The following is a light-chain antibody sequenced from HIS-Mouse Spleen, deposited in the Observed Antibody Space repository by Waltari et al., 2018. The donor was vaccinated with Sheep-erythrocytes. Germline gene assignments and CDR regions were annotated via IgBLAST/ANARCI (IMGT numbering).Light chain of an antibody. Sequence: SYELTQPPSVSVSPGQTASITCSGDKLGDKYACWYQQKPGQSPVLVIYQDSKRPSGLPGRVSGSNSGNTATLTISGTQAMDEADYYCQAWDSSTAWNVVFGGGTKLTVL. CDR1: KLGDKY. CDR3: QAWDSSTAWNVV. V-gene: IGLV3-1*01. J-gene: IGLJ2*01. CDR2: QDS.